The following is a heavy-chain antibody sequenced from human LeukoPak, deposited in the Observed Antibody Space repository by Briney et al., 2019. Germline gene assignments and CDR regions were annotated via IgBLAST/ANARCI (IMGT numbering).Heavy chain of an antibody. Sequence: GGSLRLSCAASGFTFSDYYMTWIRQAPGQGLEWISYVSGSDENKYYAGSVRGRFAISRDNAEKSLFLQMSNVRAEDTAVYYCARAGLGGHYIDYWGQGTLDTVSS. D-gene: IGHD2-15*01. CDR2: VSGSDENK. V-gene: IGHV3-11*01. J-gene: IGHJ4*02. CDR1: GFTFSDYY. CDR3: ARAGLGGHYIDY.